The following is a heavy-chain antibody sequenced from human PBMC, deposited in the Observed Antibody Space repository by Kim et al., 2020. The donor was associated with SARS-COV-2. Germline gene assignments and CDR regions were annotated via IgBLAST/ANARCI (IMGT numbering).Heavy chain of an antibody. J-gene: IGHJ4*02. CDR2: SGST. D-gene: IGHD3-3*01. V-gene: IGHV4-34*01. CDR3: AKGVVIDY. Sequence: SGSTTYHPSLKSRVTISVDTSKNQFSLKLSSVTAADTAVYYCAKGVVIDYWGQGTLVTVSS.